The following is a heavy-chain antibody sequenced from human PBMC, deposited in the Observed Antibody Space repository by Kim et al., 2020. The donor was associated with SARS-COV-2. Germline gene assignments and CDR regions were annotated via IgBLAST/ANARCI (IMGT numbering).Heavy chain of an antibody. V-gene: IGHV1-46*01. Sequence: SKTYARKFQGTVTMTRETSTSTVYMELSSLRSEDMAVYYCARDKDYGLDYWGQGTLVTVSS. J-gene: IGHJ4*02. CDR3: ARDKDYGLDY. D-gene: IGHD4-17*01. CDR2: SK.